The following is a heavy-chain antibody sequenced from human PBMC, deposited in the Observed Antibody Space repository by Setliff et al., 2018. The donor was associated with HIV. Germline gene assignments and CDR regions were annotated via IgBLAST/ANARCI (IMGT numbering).Heavy chain of an antibody. CDR3: ATDVHWAFDY. J-gene: IGHJ4*02. CDR1: AYTFRTYP. V-gene: IGHV3-48*01. CDR2: ISSDGANR. Sequence: GGSLRLSCSASAYTFRTYPMNWVRHAPGKGLEWISHISSDGANRDYADSVKCRFTISRDNAKDSLYLQMNSLRAEDTAVYYCATDVHWAFDYWGQGSLVTVSS. D-gene: IGHD7-27*01.